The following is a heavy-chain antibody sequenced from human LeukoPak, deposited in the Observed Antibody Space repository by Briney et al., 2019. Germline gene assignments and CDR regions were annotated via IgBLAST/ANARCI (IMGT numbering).Heavy chain of an antibody. J-gene: IGHJ6*02. CDR1: GGTFSSYA. Sequence: GASVKVSCKASGGTFSSYAISWVRQAPGQGLEWMGGIIPIFGTANYAQKFQGRVTITTDESTSTAYMELSSLRSEDTAVYYCATGYQRGIWFGELLGMDVWGQGTTVTVSS. V-gene: IGHV1-69*05. CDR3: ATGYQRGIWFGELLGMDV. CDR2: IIPIFGTA. D-gene: IGHD3-10*01.